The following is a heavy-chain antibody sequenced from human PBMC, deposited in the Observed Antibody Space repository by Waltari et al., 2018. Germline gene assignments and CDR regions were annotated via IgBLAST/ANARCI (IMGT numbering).Heavy chain of an antibody. CDR3: ARRGQWWELLERWDYFDY. J-gene: IGHJ4*02. V-gene: IGHV3-7*01. CDR1: GFTFGGFC. Sequence: EVQLVESGGGLVQPGGSRRRSCAASGFTFGGFCMSWFRQATGKGREGVANIKQDGSEKYYVDSVKGRFTISRDNAKNSLYLQMNSLRAEDTAVYYCARRGQWWELLERWDYFDYWGQGTLVTVSS. CDR2: IKQDGSEK. D-gene: IGHD1-26*01.